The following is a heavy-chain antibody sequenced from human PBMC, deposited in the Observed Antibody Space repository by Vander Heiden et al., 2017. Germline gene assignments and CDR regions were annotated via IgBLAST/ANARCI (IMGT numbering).Heavy chain of an antibody. CDR1: GFTFSDYY. CDR2: MSSSGSTI. Sequence: QVQLVESGGGLVKPGGSLRLSCAASGFTFSDYYMRWIRQAPGKGLEWVSDMSSSGSTIYDADSVKGRFTISRDNAKNSLYLQMNSLRAEDTAVYYCARDTVDIYYYYYGMDVWGQGTTVTVSS. J-gene: IGHJ6*02. D-gene: IGHD5-12*01. CDR3: ARDTVDIYYYYYGMDV. V-gene: IGHV3-11*01.